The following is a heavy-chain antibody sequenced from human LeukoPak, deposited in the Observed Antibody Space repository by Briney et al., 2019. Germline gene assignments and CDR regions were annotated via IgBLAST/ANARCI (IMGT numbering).Heavy chain of an antibody. D-gene: IGHD2-21*01. J-gene: IGHJ6*02. CDR3: AKGSLLYYYGMDV. Sequence: GRSLRLSCAASGFTFDDYVMHWVRQAPGKGLEWVSGISWNSGSIGYADSVKGRFTVSRDNAKNSLYLQMNSLRAEDTALYYCAKGSLLYYYGMDVWGQGTTVTVSS. CDR1: GFTFDDYV. V-gene: IGHV3-9*01. CDR2: ISWNSGSI.